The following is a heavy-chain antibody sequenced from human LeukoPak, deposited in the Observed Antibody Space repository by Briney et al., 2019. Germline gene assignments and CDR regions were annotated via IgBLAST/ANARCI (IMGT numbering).Heavy chain of an antibody. CDR1: GFTFSDYY. J-gene: IGHJ4*02. Sequence: GGSLGLSCAASGFTFSDYYMSWIRQAPGKGLEWVSYITNRSYNNYADVVKRRFTISRDNAKNSLYLQMNSLSAEDTAVYYCARDADGYYPDYWGQGTLVTVSS. CDR3: ARDADGYYPDY. V-gene: IGHV3-11*06. D-gene: IGHD3-22*01. CDR2: ITNRSYN.